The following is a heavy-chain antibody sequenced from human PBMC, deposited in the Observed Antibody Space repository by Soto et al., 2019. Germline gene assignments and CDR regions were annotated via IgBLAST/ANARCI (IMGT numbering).Heavy chain of an antibody. D-gene: IGHD2-15*01. CDR1: GYTFTSYA. CDR3: ARDGFCSGGSCLYGMDV. V-gene: IGHV1-3*01. J-gene: IGHJ6*02. CDR2: INAGNGNT. Sequence: QVQLVQSGAEVKKPGALVKVSCKASGYTFTSYAMHWVRQAPGQRLEWMGWINAGNGNTKYSQKFQGRVTITRDTSASTAYMELSSLRSEDTAVYYCARDGFCSGGSCLYGMDVWGQGTTVTVSS.